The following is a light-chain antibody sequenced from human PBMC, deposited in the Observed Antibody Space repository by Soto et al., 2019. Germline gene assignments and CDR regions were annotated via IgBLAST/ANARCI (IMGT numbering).Light chain of an antibody. J-gene: IGLJ2*01. V-gene: IGLV2-23*03. CDR1: SSDVGRYNL. CDR2: EGS. Sequence: QSVLTQPASVSGSPGQSITISCTGTSSDVGRYNLVSWYQQHPGKAPKPMIYEGSKRPSGVSNRFSGSTSGNTASLTIAGLQVVDKSDYYCCSYPCSISFAHVVFGGGPKLTVL. CDR3: CSYPCSISFAHVV.